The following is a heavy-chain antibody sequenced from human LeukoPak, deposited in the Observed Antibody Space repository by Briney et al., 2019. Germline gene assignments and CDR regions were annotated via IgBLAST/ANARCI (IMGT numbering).Heavy chain of an antibody. V-gene: IGHV3-11*03. D-gene: IGHD1-26*01. CDR3: ASFSGTDGLDN. CDR1: GITFSDYY. CDR2: ISSGSSDI. Sequence: PGGSLRLSCAASGITFSDYYMSWIRQAPGKGLECVSYISSGSSDINYADSVKGRFTVSRDNAKNSLYLQMDRLTVEDAAVYYCASFSGTDGLDNWGQGTLVTVSS. J-gene: IGHJ4*02.